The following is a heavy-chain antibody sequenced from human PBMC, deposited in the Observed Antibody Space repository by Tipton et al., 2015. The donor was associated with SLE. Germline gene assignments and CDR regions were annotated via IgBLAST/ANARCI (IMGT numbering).Heavy chain of an antibody. CDR1: GDSISSSTYY. D-gene: IGHD4-17*01. CDR3: AKDYNYDYPDYN. V-gene: IGHV4-39*07. CDR2: IDHSGST. Sequence: TLYLTCTVSGDSISSSTYYWGWIRQPTGKGLEWIGEIDHSGSTNYNPSLESRVTISIDKYRNQFSLKLNSVTAADTAVYYCAKDYNYDYPDYNWGQGTLVIVSS. J-gene: IGHJ4*02.